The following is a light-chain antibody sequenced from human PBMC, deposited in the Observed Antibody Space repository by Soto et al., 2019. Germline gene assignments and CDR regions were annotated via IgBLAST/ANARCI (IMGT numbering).Light chain of an antibody. CDR1: SSNIGSNY. CDR2: RNN. V-gene: IGLV1-47*01. Sequence: QSALTQPASASGTPGQRVTISCSGSSSNIGSNYVYWYQQLPGTAPKLLIYRNNQRPSGVPDRFSGSKSGTSASLAISGLRSEDEADYYCAAWDDSLSGTYVFGTGTQLTVL. CDR3: AAWDDSLSGTYV. J-gene: IGLJ1*01.